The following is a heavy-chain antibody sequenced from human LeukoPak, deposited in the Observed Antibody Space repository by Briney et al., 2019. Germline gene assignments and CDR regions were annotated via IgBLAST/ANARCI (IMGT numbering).Heavy chain of an antibody. D-gene: IGHD4-23*01. CDR3: AREGTEYGGNYFDY. J-gene: IGHJ4*02. Sequence: KPSETLSLTCTVSGGSISSTNYYWGWIRQPPGKGLEWIGSIYYSGSTYYNPSLKSRVTISVDTSKNQFSLKLSSVTAADTAVYYCAREGTEYGGNYFDYWGQGTLVTVSS. CDR1: GGSISSTNYY. CDR2: IYYSGST. V-gene: IGHV4-39*07.